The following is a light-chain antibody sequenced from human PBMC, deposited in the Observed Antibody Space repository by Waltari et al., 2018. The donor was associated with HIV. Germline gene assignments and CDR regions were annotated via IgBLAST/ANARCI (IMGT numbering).Light chain of an antibody. J-gene: IGLJ2*01. CDR2: RND. V-gene: IGLV1-47*01. Sequence: SVLTQQPSASGTPGQRVTISCSGSSSNLGSNYVFWYQQVPGTAPKLLLYRNDQRPSGVPDRFSGSTSGTSASLAISGLRPEDEADYYCATWDDSLSGVLFGGGTKLTVL. CDR1: SSNLGSNY. CDR3: ATWDDSLSGVL.